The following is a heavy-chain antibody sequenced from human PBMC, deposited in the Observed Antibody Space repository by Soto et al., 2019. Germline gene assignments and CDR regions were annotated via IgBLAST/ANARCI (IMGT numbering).Heavy chain of an antibody. CDR2: VSPPFRTS. CDR1: GVSFNNNG. D-gene: IGHD3-10*01. Sequence: QVQLVQSGAEVKKPGSSVKVSCKTSGVSFNNNGIGWVRQAPGHGLEWMGGVSPPFRTSNYALKCQGRISITADASTGTVNMELSSLTSEDTAQYYCARVLYYGSGSYSPYGMDVWGQGTTVTVSS. V-gene: IGHV1-69*01. J-gene: IGHJ6*02. CDR3: ARVLYYGSGSYSPYGMDV.